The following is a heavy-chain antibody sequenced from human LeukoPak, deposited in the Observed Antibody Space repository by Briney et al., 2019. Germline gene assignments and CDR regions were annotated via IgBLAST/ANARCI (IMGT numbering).Heavy chain of an antibody. CDR1: GFTFSSYA. D-gene: IGHD3-3*01. CDR2: ISGSGGST. Sequence: PGGSLRLSCAASGFTFSSYAMSWVRQARGKGLEWVSAISGSGGSTYYADSVKGRFTISRDNSKNTLYLQMDSLRAEDTAVYYCAKDRAGKRSNYDFWSGLPWYFDYWGQGTLVTVSS. V-gene: IGHV3-23*01. CDR3: AKDRAGKRSNYDFWSGLPWYFDY. J-gene: IGHJ4*02.